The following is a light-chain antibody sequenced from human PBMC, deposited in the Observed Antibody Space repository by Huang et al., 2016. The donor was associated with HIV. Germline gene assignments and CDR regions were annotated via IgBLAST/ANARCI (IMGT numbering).Light chain of an antibody. Sequence: EIVMTQSPGTMSVSPGKRVTLSCRANRSVSTNLAWYKQRPGQAPRLLLYGSSTRAPGIPARFSGSRSGTDFSLTISSLQSEDFAVYYCHQYNNWLLSFGGGTRVDI. J-gene: IGKJ4*01. CDR3: HQYNNWLLS. CDR2: GSS. V-gene: IGKV3-15*01. CDR1: RSVSTN.